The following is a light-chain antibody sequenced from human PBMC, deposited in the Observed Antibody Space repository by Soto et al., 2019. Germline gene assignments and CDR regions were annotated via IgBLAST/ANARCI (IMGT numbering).Light chain of an antibody. CDR2: LNSDGSH. Sequence: QPVLTQSPSASASLGASVKLTCTLSSGHSSYAIAWHQQQPEKGPRFLMKLNSDGSHNKGDGIPDRFSGSSSGAERHLTISSLQSEDEADYYCQTWGTGILVFGGGTKLTFL. V-gene: IGLV4-69*01. CDR3: QTWGTGILV. CDR1: SGHSSYA. J-gene: IGLJ2*01.